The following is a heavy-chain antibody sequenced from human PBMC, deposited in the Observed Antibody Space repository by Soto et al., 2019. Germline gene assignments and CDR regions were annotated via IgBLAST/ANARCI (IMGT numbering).Heavy chain of an antibody. CDR1: GFTFSSYG. CDR2: IWYDGSNK. Sequence: QVQLVESGGGVVQPGRSLRLSCAASGFTFSSYGMHWVRQAPGKGLEWVAVIWYDGSNKYYADSVKGRFTISRDNSKNTLYLQMNSLRAEDTAVYYCARDSRWELRRAFDIWGQGTMVTVSS. CDR3: ARDSRWELRRAFDI. V-gene: IGHV3-33*01. D-gene: IGHD1-26*01. J-gene: IGHJ3*02.